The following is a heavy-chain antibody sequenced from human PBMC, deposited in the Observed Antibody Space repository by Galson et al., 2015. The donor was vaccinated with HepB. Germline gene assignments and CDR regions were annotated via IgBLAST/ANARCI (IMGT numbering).Heavy chain of an antibody. Sequence: SLRLSCAASGFTFSSYAVHWVRQAPGKRLEWVAVISYDGSNKYYADSVKGRFTISRDNSKNTLYLQMNSLRAEDTAVYYCARDEAAAYYQGAYLDSWGQGTLVTVSS. D-gene: IGHD3-9*01. CDR1: GFTFSSYA. J-gene: IGHJ4*02. V-gene: IGHV3-30*04. CDR3: ARDEAAAYYQGAYLDS. CDR2: ISYDGSNK.